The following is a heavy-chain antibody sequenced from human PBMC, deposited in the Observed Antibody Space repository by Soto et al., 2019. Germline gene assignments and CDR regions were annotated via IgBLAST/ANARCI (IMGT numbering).Heavy chain of an antibody. CDR2: IWYDGSNK. V-gene: IGHV3-33*01. Sequence: QVQLVESGGGVVQPGRSLRLSCAASGFTFSSYGMHWVRQAPGKGLEWVAVIWYDGSNKYYADSVKGRFTISRDNSKNPLYLQMNSLRAEDTAVYYCARDQQWLVYWYFDLWGRGTLVTVSS. D-gene: IGHD6-19*01. CDR1: GFTFSSYG. J-gene: IGHJ2*01. CDR3: ARDQQWLVYWYFDL.